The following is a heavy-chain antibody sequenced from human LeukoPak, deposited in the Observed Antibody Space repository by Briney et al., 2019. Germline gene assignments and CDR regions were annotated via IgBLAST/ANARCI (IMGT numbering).Heavy chain of an antibody. Sequence: TGGSLRLSCAASGFTFISYSMNWVRQAPGKGLEWVSYISSSSTIYYADSVKGRFTISRDNAKNSLYLQMNSLRAEDTAVYYCARAPARRSSWYRDYYYGMDVWGQGTTVTVSS. CDR3: ARAPARRSSWYRDYYYGMDV. CDR2: ISSSSTI. V-gene: IGHV3-48*01. D-gene: IGHD6-13*01. CDR1: GFTFISYS. J-gene: IGHJ6*02.